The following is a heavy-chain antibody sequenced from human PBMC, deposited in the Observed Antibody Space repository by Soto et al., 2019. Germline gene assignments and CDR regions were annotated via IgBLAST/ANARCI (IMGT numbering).Heavy chain of an antibody. CDR2: ISGSGGST. J-gene: IGHJ4*02. V-gene: IGHV3-23*01. Sequence: GGSLRLSCAASGFTFSSYAMSWVRQAPGKGLEWVSAISGSGGSTYYADSVKGRFTISRDNSKNTLYLQMNSLRAEDTAVYYCAKGNTYYYDSSGLLDYWGQGTLVTVSS. D-gene: IGHD3-22*01. CDR3: AKGNTYYYDSSGLLDY. CDR1: GFTFSSYA.